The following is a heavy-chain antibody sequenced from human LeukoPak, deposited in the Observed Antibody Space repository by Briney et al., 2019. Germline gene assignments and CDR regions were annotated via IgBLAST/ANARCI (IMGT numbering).Heavy chain of an antibody. J-gene: IGHJ4*02. CDR3: AKGYCSSTTCSVDY. Sequence: PGGSLRLSXAASGFTFSSYSVNWVRQAPGKGLEWVSSISSSSSYIYYADSVKGRFTVSRDNAKNSLYLQMNSLRAEDTAVYYCAKGYCSSTTCSVDYWGQGTLVTVSS. V-gene: IGHV3-21*01. D-gene: IGHD2-2*01. CDR1: GFTFSSYS. CDR2: ISSSSSYI.